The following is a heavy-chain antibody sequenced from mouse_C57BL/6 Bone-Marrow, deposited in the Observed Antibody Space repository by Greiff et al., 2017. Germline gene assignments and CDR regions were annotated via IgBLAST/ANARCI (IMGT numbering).Heavy chain of an antibody. D-gene: IGHD2-3*01. V-gene: IGHV1-80*01. CDR3: ARRYDGYYDRFAY. Sequence: VQLKESGAELVKPGASVKISCKASGYAFSSYWMNWVKQRPGKGLEWIGQIYPGDGDTNYNGKFKGKATLTADKSSSTAYMQLSSLTSEDSAVYVCARRYDGYYDRFAYWGQGTLVTVSA. CDR1: GYAFSSYW. CDR2: IYPGDGDT. J-gene: IGHJ3*01.